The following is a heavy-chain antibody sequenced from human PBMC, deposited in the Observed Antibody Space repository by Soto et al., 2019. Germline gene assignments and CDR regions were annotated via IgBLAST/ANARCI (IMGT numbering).Heavy chain of an antibody. J-gene: IGHJ5*01. CDR1: GASLTSGSYY. CDR2: IYRSGST. D-gene: IGHD3-16*01. CDR3: ARWKYSYAELPGDWFDS. Sequence: QVQLQESGPGLVRPSETLSLTCTVSGASLTSGSYYWSWVRQPPGKGLEWIAYIYRSGSTNYNPSLKSRATISVDTSKNQFSLRLTSVTPADTAMYYCARWKYSYAELPGDWFDSWGQGTLVTVSS. V-gene: IGHV4-61*01.